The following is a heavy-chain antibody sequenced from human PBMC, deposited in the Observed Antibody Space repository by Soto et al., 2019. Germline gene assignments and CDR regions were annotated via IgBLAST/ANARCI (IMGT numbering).Heavy chain of an antibody. CDR3: AGGPPSLLRFLEWLLPYMDV. CDR2: INPSGGST. Sequence: ASVKVSCKASGYTFTSYYMHWVRQAPGQGLEWMGIINPSGGSTSYAQKFQGRVTMARDTSTSTVYMELSSLRSEDTAVYYCAGGPPSLLRFLEWLLPYMDVWGQGTTVTVSS. CDR1: GYTFTSYY. V-gene: IGHV1-46*01. D-gene: IGHD3-3*01. J-gene: IGHJ6*02.